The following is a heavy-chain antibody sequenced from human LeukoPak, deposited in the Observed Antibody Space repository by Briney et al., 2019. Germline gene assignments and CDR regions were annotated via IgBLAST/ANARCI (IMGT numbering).Heavy chain of an antibody. CDR1: GGSISSGSYY. V-gene: IGHV4-39*02. CDR2: IYHSGST. D-gene: IGHD1-1*01. Sequence: SETLSLTCTVSGGSISSGSYYWGWFRQPPGKGLEWIGSIYHSGSTYYNLSFKSRVTISLNTSKNYFSLKLNSVTAADTAVYYCARGSTTGTTSYFDPWGQGALVTVSS. J-gene: IGHJ5*02. CDR3: ARGSTTGTTSYFDP.